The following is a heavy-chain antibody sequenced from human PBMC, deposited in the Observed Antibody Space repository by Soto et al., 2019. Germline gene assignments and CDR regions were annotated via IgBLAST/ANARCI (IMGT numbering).Heavy chain of an antibody. J-gene: IGHJ4*02. V-gene: IGHV4-34*01. CDR3: ARGWGRIFDY. CDR2: LNHSGST. D-gene: IGHD7-27*01. Sequence: QVQLQQWGAGLLKPSETLSLTCAVYGRSFSGYYWNWIRQPPGKGLEWIGELNHSGSTNYNPPLKSRVTISVDTSKNQFSLKLSSVTAADTAVYYCARGWGRIFDYWGQGTLVTVSS. CDR1: GRSFSGYY.